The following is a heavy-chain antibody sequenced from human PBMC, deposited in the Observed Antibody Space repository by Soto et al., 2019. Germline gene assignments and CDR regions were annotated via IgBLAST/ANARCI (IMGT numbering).Heavy chain of an antibody. Sequence: PSETLSLTCTVSGGSISSSSYYWGWIRQPAGKGLGGIGSIYYSGSTYYDPSLKSRVTISVDTSKNQFSLKLSSVTAADTAVYYCERPFGILAENWWFDPWGQGTLVTVS. CDR3: ERPFGILAENWWFDP. V-gene: IGHV4-39*01. J-gene: IGHJ5*02. CDR1: GGSISSSSYY. D-gene: IGHD2-15*01. CDR2: IYYSGST.